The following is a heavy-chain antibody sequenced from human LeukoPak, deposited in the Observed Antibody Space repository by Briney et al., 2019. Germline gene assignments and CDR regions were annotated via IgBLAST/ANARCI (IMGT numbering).Heavy chain of an antibody. J-gene: IGHJ3*02. V-gene: IGHV1-69*05. CDR3: ARDRATTVTKSFAFDI. CDR2: IIPIFGTA. CDR1: GGTFSSYA. Sequence: SVKVSCKASGGTFSSYAISWVRQAPGQGLERMGGIIPIFGTANYAQKFQGRVTITTDESTSTAYMELSSLRSEDTAVYYCARDRATTVTKSFAFDIWGQGTMVTVSS. D-gene: IGHD4-17*01.